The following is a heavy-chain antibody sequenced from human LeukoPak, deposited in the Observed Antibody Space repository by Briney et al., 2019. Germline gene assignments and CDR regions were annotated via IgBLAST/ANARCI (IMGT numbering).Heavy chain of an antibody. Sequence: SETLSLTCTVSGGSISSYYWSWIRQPAGKGLEWIGRIYTSGSTNYNPSLKSRVTMSVDTSKNQFSLKLSSVTAADTAVYYCARESNNGFHIVVVTANFDYWGQGTLVTVSS. D-gene: IGHD2-21*02. CDR1: GGSISSYY. CDR3: ARESNNGFHIVVVTANFDY. J-gene: IGHJ4*02. V-gene: IGHV4-4*07. CDR2: IYTSGST.